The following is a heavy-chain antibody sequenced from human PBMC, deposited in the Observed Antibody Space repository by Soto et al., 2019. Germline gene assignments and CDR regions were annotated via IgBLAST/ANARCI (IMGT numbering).Heavy chain of an antibody. CDR3: ARGLGLYYFDY. D-gene: IGHD1-26*01. Sequence: YTFTSYAMHWVRQAPGQRLEWMGWINAGNGNTKYSQKFQGRVTITRDTSASTAYMELSSLRSEDTAVYYCARGLGLYYFDYWGQGTLVTVSS. CDR2: INAGNGNT. V-gene: IGHV1-3*01. CDR1: YTFTSYA. J-gene: IGHJ4*02.